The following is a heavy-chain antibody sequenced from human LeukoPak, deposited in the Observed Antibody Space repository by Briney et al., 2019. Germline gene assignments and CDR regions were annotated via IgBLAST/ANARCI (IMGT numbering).Heavy chain of an antibody. V-gene: IGHV5-51*01. CDR2: IDLGDFET. CDR1: GYRFTSYW. D-gene: IGHD4-11*01. Sequence: GESLKISCKGSGYRFTSYWNSWVRQMPGKGVEWVGIIDLGDFETRYSPSFQGQVTISADKSISTDYPQCSSLKASDTAMYYCARQTTILTTLNYWGQGTLVTVSS. J-gene: IGHJ4*02. CDR3: ARQTTILTTLNY.